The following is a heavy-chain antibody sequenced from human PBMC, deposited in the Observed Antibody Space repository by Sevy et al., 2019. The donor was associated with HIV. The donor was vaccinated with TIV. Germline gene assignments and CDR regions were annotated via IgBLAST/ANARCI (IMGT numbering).Heavy chain of an antibody. CDR2: ITYDGSNQ. Sequence: GGSLRLSCAASGFTFSSYGMHWVRQAPGKGLEWVAVITYDGSNQYYTDSVKGRFTISRDDSKNTLYLQMNSLRAEDTAVYNCAKDHALTTLWVNNWFESWGQGTLVTVSS. CDR3: AKDHALTTLWVNNWFES. CDR1: GFTFSSYG. J-gene: IGHJ5*01. D-gene: IGHD4-17*01. V-gene: IGHV3-30*18.